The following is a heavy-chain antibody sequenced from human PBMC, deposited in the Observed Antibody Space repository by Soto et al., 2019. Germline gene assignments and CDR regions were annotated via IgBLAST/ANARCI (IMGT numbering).Heavy chain of an antibody. CDR3: ARWGDTAMGHYYYGMDV. J-gene: IGHJ6*02. CDR1: GGSISSYY. D-gene: IGHD5-18*01. V-gene: IGHV4-59*01. Sequence: PSETLSLTCTVSGGSISSYYWSWIRQPPGKGLEWIGYIYYSGSTNYNPSLKSRVTITVDTSKNQFSLKLSSMTAADTAVYYCARWGDTAMGHYYYGMDVWGQGTTVTVSS. CDR2: IYYSGST.